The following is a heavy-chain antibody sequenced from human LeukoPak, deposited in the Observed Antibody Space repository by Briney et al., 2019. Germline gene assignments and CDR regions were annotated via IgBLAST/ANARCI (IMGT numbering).Heavy chain of an antibody. CDR1: GFTFSNSW. Sequence: GGSLRLSCVASGFTFSNSWMIWVRQAPGKGPEWVASIKQDGSEKYYVDSVKGRFTISKDNTKNSLYLQMNSLRVEDMAIYYCARDRGPNTFDYWGQGTLVTVSS. J-gene: IGHJ4*02. D-gene: IGHD3-10*01. CDR3: ARDRGPNTFDY. V-gene: IGHV3-7*01. CDR2: IKQDGSEK.